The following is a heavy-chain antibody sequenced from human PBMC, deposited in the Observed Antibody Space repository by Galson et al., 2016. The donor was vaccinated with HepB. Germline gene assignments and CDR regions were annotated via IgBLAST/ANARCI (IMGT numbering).Heavy chain of an antibody. CDR3: ARQGITVAGSALND. CDR1: GASLSGSSYY. CDR2: IYYSGTT. D-gene: IGHD6-19*01. J-gene: IGHJ4*02. V-gene: IGHV4-39*01. Sequence: SETLSLTCAVNGASLSGSSYYWAWIRQPPGQGLEWIANIYYSGTTHYNPSLKSRVTISVDTSKNQFSLNLSSVTAADTAVYYFARQGITVAGSALNDWGQGTLVTVSS.